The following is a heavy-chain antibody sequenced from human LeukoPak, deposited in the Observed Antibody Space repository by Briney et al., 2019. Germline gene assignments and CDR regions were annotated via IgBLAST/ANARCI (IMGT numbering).Heavy chain of an antibody. CDR2: IKLDGSEK. D-gene: IGHD3-10*01. Sequence: GGCLRLSCAASGFTFSSHWMSWARQAPGKGLEWVANIKLDGSEKYYVDSVKGRFTISRDNAKNSLYLQMNSLRVEDTAVYYCARGVYGSGSSHDYWGQGTLVTVSS. J-gene: IGHJ4*02. CDR3: ARGVYGSGSSHDY. V-gene: IGHV3-7*01. CDR1: GFTFSSHW.